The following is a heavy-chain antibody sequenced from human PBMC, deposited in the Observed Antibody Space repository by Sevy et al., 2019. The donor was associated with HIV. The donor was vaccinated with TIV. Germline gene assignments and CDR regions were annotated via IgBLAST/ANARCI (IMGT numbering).Heavy chain of an antibody. V-gene: IGHV3-11*01. D-gene: IGHD3-10*01. CDR3: ARDKESLWFGALGGFDP. J-gene: IGHJ5*02. CDR2: ISSSGSTI. CDR1: GFTFSDYY. Sequence: GGSLRLSCAASGFTFSDYYMSWIRQAPGKGLEWVSYISSSGSTIYYADSVKGRFTISRDNAKNSLYLQMNSLRAEDTAVYYCARDKESLWFGALGGFDPWGQGTLVTVSS.